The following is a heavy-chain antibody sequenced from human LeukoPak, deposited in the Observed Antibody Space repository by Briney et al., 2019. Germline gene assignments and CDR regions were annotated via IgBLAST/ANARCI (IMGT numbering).Heavy chain of an antibody. Sequence: SETLSLTCAVYGGSFSGYYWSWIRQPPGKGLEWIGEINHSGSTNYNPSLKSRVTISVDTSKNQFSLKLSSVTAADTAVYYCASWDILTGYSFDYWGQGTLVTVSS. CDR2: INHSGST. CDR3: ASWDILTGYSFDY. J-gene: IGHJ4*02. D-gene: IGHD3-9*01. CDR1: GGSFSGYY. V-gene: IGHV4-34*01.